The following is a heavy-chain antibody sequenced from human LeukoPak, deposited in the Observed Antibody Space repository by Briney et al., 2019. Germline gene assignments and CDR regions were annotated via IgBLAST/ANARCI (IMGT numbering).Heavy chain of an antibody. CDR1: GFTFSSYG. D-gene: IGHD1-1*01. V-gene: IGHV3-23*01. CDR2: ISGSGGST. J-gene: IGHJ4*02. Sequence: GGSLRLSCAASGFTFSSYGMSWVRQAPGKGLEWVSAISGSGGSTYYADSVKGRFTISRDNSKNTLYLQMNSLRAEDTAIYYCARVGMGTTGGRLFDFWGQGTLVTVSS. CDR3: ARVGMGTTGGRLFDF.